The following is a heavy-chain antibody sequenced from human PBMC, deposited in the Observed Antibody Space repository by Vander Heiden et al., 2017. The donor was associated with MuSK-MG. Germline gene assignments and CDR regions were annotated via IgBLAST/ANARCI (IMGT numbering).Heavy chain of an antibody. CDR3: AKGRRDFWSGYDAFDI. J-gene: IGHJ3*02. V-gene: IGHV3-23*01. Sequence: EVHLLESGGGSVQPGGSLRLSCAASEFTFSNYAMRWVRQAPGKGLEWVSAISGSGGTTYYADSVKGRFTISRDNSKNTMYLQMNSPRAEDTAVYYCAKGRRDFWSGYDAFDIWGQGTMVSVSS. CDR1: EFTFSNYA. D-gene: IGHD3-3*01. CDR2: ISGSGGTT.